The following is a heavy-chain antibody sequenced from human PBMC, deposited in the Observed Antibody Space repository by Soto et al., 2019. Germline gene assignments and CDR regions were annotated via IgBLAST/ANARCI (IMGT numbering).Heavy chain of an antibody. Sequence: SVKVSCKASGGTFSSYAINWVRQAPGQGLEWMGGIIPIFGTANYAQKFQGRVTITADKSTSTAYMELSSLRSEDTAVYYCAKIGYCSGGSCQYYYYYGMDVWG. D-gene: IGHD2-15*01. CDR3: AKIGYCSGGSCQYYYYYGMDV. J-gene: IGHJ6*02. V-gene: IGHV1-69*06. CDR2: IIPIFGTA. CDR1: GGTFSSYA.